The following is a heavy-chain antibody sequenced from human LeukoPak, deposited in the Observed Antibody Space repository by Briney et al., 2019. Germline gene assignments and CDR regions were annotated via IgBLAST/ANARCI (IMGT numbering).Heavy chain of an antibody. V-gene: IGHV1-69*06. CDR3: ARAHTVTTGDYYYYMDV. CDR2: IIPIFGTA. CDR1: GGTFSSYA. D-gene: IGHD4-11*01. J-gene: IGHJ6*03. Sequence: ASVKVSCKASGGTFSSYAISWVRQAPGQGLEWMGGIIPIFGTANYAQKFQGRVTITADKSTSTAYMELSSLRSEDTAVYYCARAHTVTTGDYYYYMDVWGKGTTVTVSS.